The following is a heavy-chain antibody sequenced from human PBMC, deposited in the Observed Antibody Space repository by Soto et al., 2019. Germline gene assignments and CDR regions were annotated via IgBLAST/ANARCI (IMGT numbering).Heavy chain of an antibody. J-gene: IGHJ3*02. V-gene: IGHV1-69*02. CDR3: ARAVVVVVAATPGFDAFDI. Sequence: QVQLVQSGAEVKKPGSSVKVSCKASGGTFSSYTISWVRQAPGQGLEWMGRIIPILGIANYAQKFQGRVTITADKSTSTAYMELSSLRSEDTAVYYCARAVVVVVAATPGFDAFDIWGQGTMVTVSS. CDR2: IIPILGIA. D-gene: IGHD2-15*01. CDR1: GGTFSSYT.